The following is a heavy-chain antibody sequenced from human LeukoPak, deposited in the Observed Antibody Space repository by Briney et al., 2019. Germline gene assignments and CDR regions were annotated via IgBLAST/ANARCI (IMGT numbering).Heavy chain of an antibody. J-gene: IGHJ4*02. D-gene: IGHD3-10*01. CDR2: IYYSGST. V-gene: IGHV4-59*01. CDR3: ATTYYYGSRSYFDY. CDR1: GGSISSYY. Sequence: SETLSLTCTVSGGSISSYYWSWIRQPPGKGLEWIGYIYYSGSTNYNPSLKSRVTISVDTSKNQFSLKLSSVTAADTAVYYCATTYYYGSRSYFDYWGQGTLVTVSS.